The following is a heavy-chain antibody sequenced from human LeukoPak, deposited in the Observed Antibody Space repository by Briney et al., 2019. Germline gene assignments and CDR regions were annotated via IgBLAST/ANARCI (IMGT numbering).Heavy chain of an antibody. CDR1: GFTFSSYA. D-gene: IGHD2-2*01. J-gene: IGHJ6*02. CDR2: ISGSDGST. CDR3: AKDSYCSSTSCHGAYYYYGMDV. Sequence: GGSLRLSCAASGFTFSSYAMSWVRQAPGKGLEWVSAISGSDGSTYYADSVKGRFTISRDNSKNTLYLQMNSLRAEDTAVYYCAKDSYCSSTSCHGAYYYYGMDVWGQGTTVTVSS. V-gene: IGHV3-23*01.